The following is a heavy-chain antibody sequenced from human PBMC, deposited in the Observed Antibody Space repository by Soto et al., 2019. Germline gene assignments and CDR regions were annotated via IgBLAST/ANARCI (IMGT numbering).Heavy chain of an antibody. CDR1: GYTFTSYG. CDR2: ISAYNGNT. V-gene: IGHV1-18*04. J-gene: IGHJ4*01. D-gene: IGHD3-22*01. CDR3: ARDHYYDSSGYSYYFDY. Sequence: ASVKVSCKASGYTFTSYGISWVRQAPGQGLEWMGWISAYNGNTNYAQKLQGRVTMTTDTSTSTAYMELRSLRSDDTAVYYCARDHYYDSSGYSYYFDYWGHGTLAPVS.